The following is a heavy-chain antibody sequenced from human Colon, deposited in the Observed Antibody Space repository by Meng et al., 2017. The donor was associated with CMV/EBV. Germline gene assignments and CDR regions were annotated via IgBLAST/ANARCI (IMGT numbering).Heavy chain of an antibody. CDR1: GFTFADYC. D-gene: IGHD4-17*01. CDR3: ASSGGDYGLDYYYGMDV. CDR2: ISSSSYI. J-gene: IGHJ6*02. Sequence: GESLKISCTASGFTFADYCMTWVRQAPGKGLEWVSYISSSSYIYYADSVKGRFTISRDNAKNSLYLQMNSLRAEDTAVYYCASSGGDYGLDYYYGMDVWGQGTTVTVSS. V-gene: IGHV3-21*05.